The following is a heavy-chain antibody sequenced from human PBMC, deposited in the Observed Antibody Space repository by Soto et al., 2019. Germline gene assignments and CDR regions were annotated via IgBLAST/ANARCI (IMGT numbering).Heavy chain of an antibody. CDR1: GSSLRGPYR. CDR2: ISYSGST. D-gene: IGHD3-22*01. CDR3: ARDRRDFYDNSDFFDY. V-gene: IGHV4-38-2*02. Sequence: PSETLSLTCAVSGSSLRGPYRWGWIRQSPGKGLEWLGSISYSGSTYYSPALKSRVTISLGTSMNQFSLRLTSVTAADTAVYYCARDRRDFYDNSDFFDYWGQGALVTVS. J-gene: IGHJ4*02.